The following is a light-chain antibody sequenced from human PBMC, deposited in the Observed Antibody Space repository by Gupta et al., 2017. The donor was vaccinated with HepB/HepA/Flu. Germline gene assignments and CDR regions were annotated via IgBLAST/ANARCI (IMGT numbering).Light chain of an antibody. CDR3: QSYDSSLSGSRV. CDR1: NSNIGAGFD. CDR2: DNN. Sequence: QSVLTQPPSVSGAPGQRVTISCTGNNSNIGAGFDVHWYQQLPGTAPKILICDNNNRPSGISDRFSGSKSGTSASLAITGLQAEDEGDYYCQSYDSSLSGSRVFGGGTKLTVL. V-gene: IGLV1-40*01. J-gene: IGLJ2*01.